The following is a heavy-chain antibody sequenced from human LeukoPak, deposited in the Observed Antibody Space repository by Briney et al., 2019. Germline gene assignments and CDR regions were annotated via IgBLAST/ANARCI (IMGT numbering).Heavy chain of an antibody. V-gene: IGHV3-23*01. CDR3: AKDQSGTTP. J-gene: IGHJ5*02. CDR2: ITGSGDST. CDR1: GFTLTSYG. D-gene: IGHD1-1*01. Sequence: PGGSLRLSCAASGFTLTSYGMSWVRQAPGKGLEWVSHITGSGDSTYYVDSVKGRSTISRDNSKNTLYLQMNSLRAEDTAVYYCAKDQSGTTPWGQGTLVTVSS.